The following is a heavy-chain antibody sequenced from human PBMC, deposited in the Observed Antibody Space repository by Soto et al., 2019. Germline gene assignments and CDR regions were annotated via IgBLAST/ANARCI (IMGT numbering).Heavy chain of an antibody. J-gene: IGHJ5*02. CDR1: CGSIISGDYY. V-gene: IGHV4-30-4*01. D-gene: IGHD2-15*01. CDR2: IYYSGST. CDR3: ARRFFTPFFLEGGWFDP. Sequence: SETLSLTCTFSCGSIISGDYYWSWIRQPPGKGLEWIGYIYYSGSTYYNPSLKSRVTISVDTSKNQFSLKLSSVTAADTAVYYCARRFFTPFFLEGGWFDPWGQGTLVTVSS.